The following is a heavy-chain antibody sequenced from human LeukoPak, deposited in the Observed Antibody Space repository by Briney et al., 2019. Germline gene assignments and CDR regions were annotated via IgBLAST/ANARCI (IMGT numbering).Heavy chain of an antibody. CDR2: INHSGST. CDR1: GGSFSGYY. Sequence: PSETLSLTRAVYGGSFSGYYWSWIRQPPGKGLEWIGEINHSGSTNYNPSLKSRVTISVDTSKNQFSLKLSSVTAADTAVYYCAWESPILRYFPRWGQGTLVTVSS. J-gene: IGHJ4*02. D-gene: IGHD3-9*01. CDR3: AWESPILRYFPR. V-gene: IGHV4-34*01.